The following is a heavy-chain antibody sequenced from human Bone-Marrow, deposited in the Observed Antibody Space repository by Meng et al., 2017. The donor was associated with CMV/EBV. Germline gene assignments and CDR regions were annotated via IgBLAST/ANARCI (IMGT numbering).Heavy chain of an antibody. D-gene: IGHD3-3*01. CDR1: GYTFTSYG. V-gene: IGHV1-18*01. J-gene: IGHJ6*01. Sequence: ASVKVSCKASGYTFTSYGISWVRQAPGQGLEWMGWISAYNGNTNYAQKLQGRVTMTTDTSTSTAYMELRSLRSDDTAVYYCARGSDFWRGYYLAARYYYGMDVWGQGTTVTGSS. CDR2: ISAYNGNT. CDR3: ARGSDFWRGYYLAARYYYGMDV.